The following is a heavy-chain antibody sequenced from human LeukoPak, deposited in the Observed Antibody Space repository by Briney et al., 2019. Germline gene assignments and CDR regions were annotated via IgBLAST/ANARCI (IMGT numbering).Heavy chain of an antibody. D-gene: IGHD3-22*01. J-gene: IGHJ3*02. Sequence: PGGSLRLSCAASGFTVSSNYMSWVRQAPGKGLEWVSVIYSGGSTYYADSVKGRFTISRDNSKNTLYLQMNSLRAEDTAVYYCARGPATDYYDSSGSTNDAFDIWGQGTMVTVSS. CDR2: IYSGGST. CDR3: ARGPATDYYDSSGSTNDAFDI. CDR1: GFTVSSNY. V-gene: IGHV3-53*01.